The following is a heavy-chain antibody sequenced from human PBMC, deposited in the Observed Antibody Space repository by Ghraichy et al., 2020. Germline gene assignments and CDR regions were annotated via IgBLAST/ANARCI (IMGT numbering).Heavy chain of an antibody. CDR2: TYYRSKWYN. CDR1: GDSVSSNSAA. D-gene: IGHD6-19*01. Sequence: QTLSLTCAISGDSVSSNSAAWNWIRQSPSRGLEWLGRTYYRSKWYNDYAVSVKSRITINPDTSKNQFSLQLNSVTPEDTAVYYCARDPKVGSSGWYYYYYYGMDVWGQGTTVTVSS. J-gene: IGHJ6*02. V-gene: IGHV6-1*01. CDR3: ARDPKVGSSGWYYYYYYGMDV.